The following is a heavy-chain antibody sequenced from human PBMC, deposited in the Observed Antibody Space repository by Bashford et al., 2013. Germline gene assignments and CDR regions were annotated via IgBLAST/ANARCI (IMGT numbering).Heavy chain of an antibody. D-gene: IGHD3-22*01. CDR2: IYDSGST. J-gene: IGHJ3*02. V-gene: IGHV4-59*01. Sequence: WIRQPPGKGLEWIGNIYDSGSTNYNPSLKSRVTMSVDTSKNQFSLKLSFATAADTAVYYCARVDYYDSSGYWHDTFDIWGQGTMVTVSS. CDR3: ARVDYYDSSGYWHDTFDI.